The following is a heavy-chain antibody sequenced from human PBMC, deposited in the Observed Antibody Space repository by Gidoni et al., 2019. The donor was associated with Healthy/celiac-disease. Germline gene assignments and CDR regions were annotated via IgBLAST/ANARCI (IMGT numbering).Heavy chain of an antibody. CDR1: GFTFSNAW. J-gene: IGHJ6*02. D-gene: IGHD2-15*01. CDR2: IKSKTDGGTT. CDR3: TTDPRVGLGYCSGGSCTYYYYGMDV. Sequence: EVQLVESGGGLVKPGGSLRLSCAASGFTFSNAWMSWVRQAPGKGLEWVGRIKSKTDGGTTDYAAPVKGRFTISRDDSKNTLYLQMNSLKTEDTAVYYCTTDPRVGLGYCSGGSCTYYYYGMDVWGQGTTVTVSS. V-gene: IGHV3-15*01.